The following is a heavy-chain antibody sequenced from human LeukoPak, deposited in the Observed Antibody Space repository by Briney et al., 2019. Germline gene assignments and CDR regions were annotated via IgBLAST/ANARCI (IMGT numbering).Heavy chain of an antibody. Sequence: SETLSLTCTVSGGSISSYYWSWIRQPPGKGLEWIGYIYYSGSTNYNPSLKSRVTISVDTSKNQFSLKLSSVTAADTAVYYCARGVANYDILTGYYTGTSSFDYWGQGTLVTVSS. J-gene: IGHJ4*02. CDR1: GGSISSYY. D-gene: IGHD3-9*01. CDR3: ARGVANYDILTGYYTGTSSFDY. CDR2: IYYSGST. V-gene: IGHV4-59*08.